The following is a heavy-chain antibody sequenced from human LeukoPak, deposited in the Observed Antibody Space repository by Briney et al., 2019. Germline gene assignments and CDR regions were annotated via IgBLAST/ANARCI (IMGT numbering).Heavy chain of an antibody. CDR1: GFTFSIFW. J-gene: IGHJ4*02. CDR3: ATSYDSSGNN. CDR2: IKQDGSAK. Sequence: GGSLRLSCAASGFTFSIFWMSWVRQAQGKGLEWEANIKQDGSAKYYVDSVKGRFTISRDNVRNSLYLEMNNLRAEDTAIYYCATSYDSSGNNWGQGTLVTVSS. V-gene: IGHV3-7*01. D-gene: IGHD3-22*01.